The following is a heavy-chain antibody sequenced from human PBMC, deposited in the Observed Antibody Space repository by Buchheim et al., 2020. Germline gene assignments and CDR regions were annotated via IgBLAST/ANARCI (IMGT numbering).Heavy chain of an antibody. V-gene: IGHV3-7*01. CDR3: ARGDIFMAGPFDY. CDR1: GFTFSTYW. J-gene: IGHJ4*02. D-gene: IGHD6-19*01. Sequence: EVQLVESGGGLVQPGGSLRLSCAASGFTFSTYWMTWVRQAPGKGLDWVANIDQDGRKTYYVDSLKGRFTISRDNARNSLYLQMNSLSAEDTAVYYCARGDIFMAGPFDYWGQGT. CDR2: IDQDGRKT.